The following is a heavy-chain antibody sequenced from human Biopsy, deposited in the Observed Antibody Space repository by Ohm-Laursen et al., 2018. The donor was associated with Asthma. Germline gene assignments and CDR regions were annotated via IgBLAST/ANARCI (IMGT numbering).Heavy chain of an antibody. D-gene: IGHD1-20*01. V-gene: IGHV4-30-4*08. CDR2: IDQSGYT. CDR1: GGSIGTGDYY. CDR3: ARAAITGIRGCFDP. J-gene: IGHJ5*02. Sequence: SQTLSLTCTVSGGSIGTGDYYWNWIRQPPGKGLEWIGEIDQSGYTNSNPSLKSRVTISSDTSKNQFHLNLSSVTAADTAVYFCARAAITGIRGCFDPWGQGTQVTVSS.